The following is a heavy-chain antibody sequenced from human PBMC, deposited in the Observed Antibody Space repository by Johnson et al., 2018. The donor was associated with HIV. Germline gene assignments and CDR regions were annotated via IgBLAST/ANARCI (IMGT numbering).Heavy chain of an antibody. CDR3: AKSPAKDHGGNSGAFDI. J-gene: IGHJ3*02. CDR1: GIIFDDYG. D-gene: IGHD4-23*01. CDR2: INWNGGSK. Sequence: VQLVESGGGVVRPGGSLRLSCAASGIIFDDYGMSWVRQAPGKGLEWVCGINWNGGSKGYVDSVKGRFTISRDNAKNSLYLQMNSLRAEDTAVYYCAKSPAKDHGGNSGAFDIWGQGTLVTVSS. V-gene: IGHV3-20*04.